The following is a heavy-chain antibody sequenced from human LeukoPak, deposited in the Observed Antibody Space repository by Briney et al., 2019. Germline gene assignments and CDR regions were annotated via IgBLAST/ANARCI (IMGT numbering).Heavy chain of an antibody. V-gene: IGHV1-69*04. CDR3: ARKRDYYGSGPYYYYGMDV. J-gene: IGHJ6*02. CDR1: GGTFSSYA. CDR2: IIPILGIA. D-gene: IGHD3-10*01. Sequence: GASVKVSFKASGGTFSSYAISWVRQAPGQGLEWMGRIIPILGIANYAQNFQGRVTITADKSTSTAYMELSSLRSEDTAVYYCARKRDYYGSGPYYYYGMDVWGQGTTVTVSS.